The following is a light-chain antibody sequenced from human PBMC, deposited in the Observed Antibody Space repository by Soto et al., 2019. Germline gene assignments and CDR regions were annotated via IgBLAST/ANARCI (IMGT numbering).Light chain of an antibody. CDR2: DVT. Sequence: QSVLTQPHSVSGSPGQSVTISCTGTSSDVGYYNYVSWYQQHPGTAPKLVIYDVTVRPSGVPDRFSGSKSVNTASLTISGLQAEYEADYYCCSYAGSYTFYVFGSGTKLTVL. CDR1: SSDVGYYNY. CDR3: CSYAGSYTFYV. V-gene: IGLV2-11*01. J-gene: IGLJ1*01.